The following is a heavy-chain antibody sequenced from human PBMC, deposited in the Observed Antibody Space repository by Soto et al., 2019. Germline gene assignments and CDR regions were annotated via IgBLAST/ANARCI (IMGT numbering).Heavy chain of an antibody. CDR1: GFTFSSYA. CDR3: AKNAENPFGWFGELLPQGYYGMDV. D-gene: IGHD3-10*01. J-gene: IGHJ6*02. Sequence: GGSLRLSCAASGFTFSSYAMSWVRQAPGKGLEWVSAISGSGGSTYYADSVKGRFTISRDNSKNTLYLQMNSLRAEDTAVYYCAKNAENPFGWFGELLPQGYYGMDVWGQGTTVTVSS. V-gene: IGHV3-23*01. CDR2: ISGSGGST.